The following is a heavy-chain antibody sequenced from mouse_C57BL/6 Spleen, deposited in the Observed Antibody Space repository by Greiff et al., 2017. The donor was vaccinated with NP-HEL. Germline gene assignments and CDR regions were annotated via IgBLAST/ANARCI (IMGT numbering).Heavy chain of an antibody. D-gene: IGHD2-4*01. J-gene: IGHJ4*01. Sequence: EVMLVESGEGLVKPGGSLKLSCAASGFTFSSYAMSWVRQTPEKRLEWVAYISSGGDYIYYADTVKGRFTISRDNARNTLYLQMSSLKSEDTAIYYCTRAAYDYDGSGYAMDYWGQGTSVTVSS. V-gene: IGHV5-9-1*02. CDR2: ISSGGDYI. CDR1: GFTFSSYA. CDR3: TRAAYDYDGSGYAMDY.